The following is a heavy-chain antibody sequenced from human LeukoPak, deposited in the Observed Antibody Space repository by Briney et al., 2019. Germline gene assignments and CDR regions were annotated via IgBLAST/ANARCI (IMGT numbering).Heavy chain of an antibody. D-gene: IGHD6-6*01. CDR1: GFTFSSYG. J-gene: IGHJ4*02. Sequence: QAGGSLRLSCAASGFTFSSYGMHWVRQAPGKGLEWVAFIRYDGSNKYYADSVKGRFTISRDNSKNTLYLQMNGLRAEDTAVYYCAKDIYSSSSYFDYWGQGTLVTVSS. CDR2: IRYDGSNK. CDR3: AKDIYSSSSYFDY. V-gene: IGHV3-30*02.